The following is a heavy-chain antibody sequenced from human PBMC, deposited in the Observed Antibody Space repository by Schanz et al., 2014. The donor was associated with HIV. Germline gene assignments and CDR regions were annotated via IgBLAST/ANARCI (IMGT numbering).Heavy chain of an antibody. V-gene: IGHV3-33*08. CDR1: GFTFNHYG. Sequence: QVQLVESGGGVVQPGKSLRLSCAASGFTFNHYGMNWVRPAPGKGLEWVSLIYYEGTNKYYTDSVKGRFTISRDNSKNTLYLQMNSLRAEDTSVYYCARGFQGFDYWGQGTLVTVSP. D-gene: IGHD3-10*01. CDR2: IYYEGTNK. CDR3: ARGFQGFDY. J-gene: IGHJ4*02.